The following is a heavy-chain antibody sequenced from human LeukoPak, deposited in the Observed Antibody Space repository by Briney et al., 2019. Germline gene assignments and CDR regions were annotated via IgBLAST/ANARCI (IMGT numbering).Heavy chain of an antibody. V-gene: IGHV3-48*04. CDR1: GFTFNGYG. CDR3: AKQRYGGEDY. Sequence: GGSLRLSCAASGFTFNGYGMNWVRQAPGKGLEWVSYISSISSTIHYSDSVKGRFTISRDNAKNSLYLQMNSLRAEDTAVYYCAKQRYGGEDYWGQGTLVTVSS. D-gene: IGHD3-16*01. J-gene: IGHJ4*02. CDR2: ISSISSTI.